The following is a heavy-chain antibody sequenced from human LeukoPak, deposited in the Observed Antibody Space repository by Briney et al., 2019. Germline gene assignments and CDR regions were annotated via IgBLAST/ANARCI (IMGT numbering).Heavy chain of an antibody. J-gene: IGHJ4*02. CDR2: IYYTGST. D-gene: IGHD3-22*01. Sequence: PSETLSLTCTVSGGSISSYYWSWIRQPPGKGLEWIGYIYYTGSTNYNPSLKSRVTISVDTSKNQFSLKLSSVTAADTAVYYCARWYYYGSSGAVDYWGQGTLVTVSS. V-gene: IGHV4-59*01. CDR3: ARWYYYGSSGAVDY. CDR1: GGSISSYY.